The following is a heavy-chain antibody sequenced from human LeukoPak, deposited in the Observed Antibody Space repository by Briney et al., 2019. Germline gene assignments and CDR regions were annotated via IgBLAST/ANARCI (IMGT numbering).Heavy chain of an antibody. CDR2: IIPIFGTA. D-gene: IGHD3-10*01. V-gene: IGHV1-69*15. CDR3: ARDYGSGSYSYNWFDP. CDR1: GGTFSSYA. J-gene: IGHJ5*02. Sequence: SVKVSCKASGGTFSSYAISWVRQAPGQGLEWMGRIIPIFGTANYAQKFQGRVTITADESTSTAYMELSSLRSEDTAVYYCARDYGSGSYSYNWFDPWGQGTLVTVSS.